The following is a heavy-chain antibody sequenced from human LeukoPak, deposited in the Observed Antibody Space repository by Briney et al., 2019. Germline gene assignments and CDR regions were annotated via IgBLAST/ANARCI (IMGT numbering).Heavy chain of an antibody. D-gene: IGHD3-3*01. CDR1: GYTFTGYY. Sequence: ASVKVSCKASGYTFTGYYMHWVRQAPGQGLEWMGWINPNSGGTNYAQKFQGRVTMTRDTPISTAYMELSRLRSDDTAVYYCARAGDFWTYGMDVWGQGTTVTVSS. CDR2: INPNSGGT. CDR3: ARAGDFWTYGMDV. V-gene: IGHV1-2*02. J-gene: IGHJ6*02.